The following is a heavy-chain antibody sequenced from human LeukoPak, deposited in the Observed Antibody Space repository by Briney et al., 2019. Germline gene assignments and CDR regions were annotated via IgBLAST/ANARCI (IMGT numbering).Heavy chain of an antibody. CDR2: IKQDGSEK. CDR3: ARALGIVRGDAFDI. D-gene: IGHD3-10*01. Sequence: GGSLRLSCAASEFTFSSYWMSWVRQAPGKGLEWVANIKQDGSEKYYVDSVKGRFTISRDNAKNSLYLQMNSLRAEDTAVYYCARALGIVRGDAFDIWGQGTMVTVSS. V-gene: IGHV3-7*01. CDR1: EFTFSSYW. J-gene: IGHJ3*02.